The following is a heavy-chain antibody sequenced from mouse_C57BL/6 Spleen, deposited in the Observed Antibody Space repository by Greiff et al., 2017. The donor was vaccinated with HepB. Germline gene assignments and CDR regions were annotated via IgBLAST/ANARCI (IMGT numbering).Heavy chain of an antibody. CDR2: IYPGDGDT. J-gene: IGHJ3*01. D-gene: IGHD3-2*02. CDR1: GYAFSSSW. Sequence: VQLQQSGPELVQPGASVKISCKASGYAFSSSWMNWVKQRPGKGLEWIGRIYPGDGDTNYNGKFKGKATLTADKSSSTAYMQLSSLTSEDSAVYFCARYSSGYLAWFAYWGQGTLVTVAA. CDR3: ARYSSGYLAWFAY. V-gene: IGHV1-82*01.